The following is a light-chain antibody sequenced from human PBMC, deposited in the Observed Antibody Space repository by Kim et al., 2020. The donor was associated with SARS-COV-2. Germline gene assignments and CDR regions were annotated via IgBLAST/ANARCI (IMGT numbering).Light chain of an antibody. V-gene: IGKV3-15*01. Sequence: EIVMTQSPGTLSVSPGERATLSCRASQNIGDNLAWYQRKPGQSPRLLIYGASTRATGIPARFSGSGSGTDFTLTISSLQSEDFALYYCQQHKVRPPRLTFGGGTRVEIK. CDR1: QNIGDN. CDR2: GAS. CDR3: QQHKVRPPRLT. J-gene: IGKJ4*01.